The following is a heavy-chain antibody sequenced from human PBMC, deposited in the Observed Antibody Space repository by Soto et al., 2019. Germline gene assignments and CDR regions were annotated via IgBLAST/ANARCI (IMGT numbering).Heavy chain of an antibody. CDR3: ARVGTAGYYYYGMDV. V-gene: IGHV1-69*02. D-gene: IGHD3-9*01. CDR2: IIPILGIA. J-gene: IGHJ6*02. CDR1: GGTFSSYT. Sequence: QVQLVQSGAEVKKPGSSVKVSCKASGGTFSSYTISWVRQAPGQGLEWMGRIIPILGIANYAQKCQGRVTITADKSTSTAYMELSSLRSEETAVYYCARVGTAGYYYYGMDVWGQGTTVTVSS.